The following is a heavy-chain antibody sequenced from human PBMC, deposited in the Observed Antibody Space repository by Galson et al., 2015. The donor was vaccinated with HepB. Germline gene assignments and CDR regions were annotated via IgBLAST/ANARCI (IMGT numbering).Heavy chain of an antibody. J-gene: IGHJ4*02. Sequence: PALVKPTQTLTLTCSFFGFSISTRGVGVGWFRQPPGKALEWLALIYWDNDNHFIPSLRSRLIGVRDTSKNQVFLTMTNMDPVDTATYYCAHVGDYYDGSHLFDFWGPGTLVTVSS. CDR2: IYWDNDN. D-gene: IGHD3-22*01. CDR1: GFSISTRGVG. V-gene: IGHV2-5*02. CDR3: AHVGDYYDGSHLFDF.